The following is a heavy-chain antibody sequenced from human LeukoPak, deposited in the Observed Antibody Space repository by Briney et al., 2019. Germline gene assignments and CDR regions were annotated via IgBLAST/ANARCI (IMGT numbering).Heavy chain of an antibody. J-gene: IGHJ4*02. V-gene: IGHV3-33*06. CDR2: IWYDGSNK. CDR3: AKSLLIMVRGTRVLDY. CDR1: GFTFSSYG. Sequence: GGSLRLSCAASGFTFSSYGMHWVRQAPGKGLEWVAVIWYDGSNKYYADSVKGRFTISRDNSKNTLYLQMNSLRAEDTAVYYCAKSLLIMVRGTRVLDYWGQGTLVTVSS. D-gene: IGHD3-10*01.